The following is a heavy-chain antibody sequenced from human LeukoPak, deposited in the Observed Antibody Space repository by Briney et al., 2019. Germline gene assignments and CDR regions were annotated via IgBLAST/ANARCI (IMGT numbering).Heavy chain of an antibody. CDR3: AKANPSGTYYMALDD. CDR2: MDGGGNNI. V-gene: IGHV3-23*05. Sequence: EGSLRLSCVASGFTFTDYAMSWGRQAPGKGLEWVSAMDGGGNNIHYADSVKGRFTISRDNSKNTLYLLMNRLRAEDTAVYYCAKANPSGTYYMALDDWGQGTLITVSS. D-gene: IGHD1-26*01. CDR1: GFTFTDYA. J-gene: IGHJ4*02.